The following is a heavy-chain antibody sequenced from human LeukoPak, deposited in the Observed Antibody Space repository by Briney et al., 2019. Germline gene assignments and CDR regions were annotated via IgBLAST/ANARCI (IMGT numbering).Heavy chain of an antibody. V-gene: IGHV3-30-3*01. CDR1: GFTFSSFA. Sequence: GGSLRLSCAASGFTFSSFALSWVRQAPGKGLEWVAVISYDGINKYYADSVKGRFTISRDNSKNTLYLQTNSLRAEDTAVYYCARGGSSSSYYFYYGIDVWGQGTTVTVSS. CDR3: ARGGSSSSYYFYYGIDV. CDR2: ISYDGINK. J-gene: IGHJ6*02. D-gene: IGHD6-6*01.